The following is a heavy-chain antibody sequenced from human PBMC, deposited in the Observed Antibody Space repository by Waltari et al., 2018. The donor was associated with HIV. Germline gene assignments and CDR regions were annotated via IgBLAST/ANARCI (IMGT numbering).Heavy chain of an antibody. CDR2: VYPNTGDT. V-gene: IGHV1-2*02. J-gene: IGHJ3*02. Sequence: QVQLLQSGAEVKQPGASVKVSCKASEYTFTAYYIHWVRQAPGQGLEWMGWVYPNTGDTNYAQKFQGRVTRARDASIRTASMELSRLRSGDTAVYYCVRQMTFYDAFDIWGQGTLVTVSA. CDR3: VRQMTFYDAFDI. CDR1: EYTFTAYY.